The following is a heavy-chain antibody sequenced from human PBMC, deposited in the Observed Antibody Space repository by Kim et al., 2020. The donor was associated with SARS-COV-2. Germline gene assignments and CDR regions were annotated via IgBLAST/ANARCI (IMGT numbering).Heavy chain of an antibody. CDR3: VRDGPPRRAFDY. V-gene: IGHV3-7*01. Sequence: GGSLRLSCEASGFTFSKYWMSWVRQAPGKGLECVAIIKEDAGEIFYVDSVKGRFTISRDNDKNSLHLQMNSLRAEDTAVYYCVRDGPPRRAFDYWGRGALDTVPT. CDR2: IKEDAGEI. J-gene: IGHJ4*02. CDR1: GFTFSKYW.